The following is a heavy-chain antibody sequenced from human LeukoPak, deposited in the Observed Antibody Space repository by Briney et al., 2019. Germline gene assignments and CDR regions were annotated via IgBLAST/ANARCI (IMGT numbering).Heavy chain of an antibody. V-gene: IGHV4-61*02. Sequence: PSETLSLTCTVSGDSISSGNYYWSWIRQPAGKGLEWIGRIYTSGRTNYNSSLKSRVTISVDTSKNQFSLKLSSVTAADTAVYYCARATYQWEPNYWGQGTLVTVSS. CDR1: GDSISSGNYY. CDR2: IYTSGRT. J-gene: IGHJ4*02. CDR3: ARATYQWEPNY. D-gene: IGHD1-26*01.